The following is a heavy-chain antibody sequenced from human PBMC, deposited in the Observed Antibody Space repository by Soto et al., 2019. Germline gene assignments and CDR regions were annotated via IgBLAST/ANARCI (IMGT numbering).Heavy chain of an antibody. CDR2: ISAYNGNT. CDR1: GYTFTSYG. V-gene: IGHV1-18*01. CDR3: ARDFKYYDYVWGSYRDTNFDY. Sequence: QVQLVQSGAEVKKPGASVKVSCKASGYTFTSYGISWVRRAPGQGLEWMGWISAYNGNTNYAQKLQGRVTMTTDTATSTAYMELRSLRSDDTAVYYCARDFKYYDYVWGSYRDTNFDYWGQGTLVTVSS. J-gene: IGHJ4*02. D-gene: IGHD3-16*02.